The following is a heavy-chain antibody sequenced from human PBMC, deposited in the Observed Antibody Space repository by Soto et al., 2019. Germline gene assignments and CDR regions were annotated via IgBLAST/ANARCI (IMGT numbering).Heavy chain of an antibody. Sequence: ASVKVSCKASGYTFTGYYMHWVRQAPGQGLEWMGWINPNSGGTNYAQKFQGWVTMTRDTSISTAYMELSRPRSDDTAVYYCARAFGALSLYDYWGQGTLVTVSS. V-gene: IGHV1-2*04. CDR3: ARAFGALSLYDY. J-gene: IGHJ4*02. CDR2: INPNSGGT. D-gene: IGHD3-16*02. CDR1: GYTFTGYY.